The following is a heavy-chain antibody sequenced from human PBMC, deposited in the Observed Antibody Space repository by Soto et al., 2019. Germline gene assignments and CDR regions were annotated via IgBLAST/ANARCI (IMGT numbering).Heavy chain of an antibody. CDR3: ARDSDSRVGTFFGVVTRTPYGMDV. V-gene: IGHV4-59*01. J-gene: IGHJ6*02. D-gene: IGHD3-3*01. CDR2: IYYSGST. CDR1: GGSISSYY. Sequence: SETLSLTCTVSGGSISSYYWSWIRQPPGKGLEWIGYIYYSGSTNYNPSLKSRVTISVDTSKNQFSLKLSSVTAADTAVYYCARDSDSRVGTFFGVVTRTPYGMDVWGQGTTVTVSS.